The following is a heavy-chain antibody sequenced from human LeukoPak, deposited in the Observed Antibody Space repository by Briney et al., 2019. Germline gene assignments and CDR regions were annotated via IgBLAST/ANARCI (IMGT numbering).Heavy chain of an antibody. D-gene: IGHD6-6*01. V-gene: IGHV1-69-2*01. CDR1: GYTFIDYY. CDR3: AIGAVHYMDV. CDR2: VDPEDAET. Sequence: ATVKISCKTSGYTFIDYYIHWVQQAPGRGLEWMGRVDPEDAETIYAEKFQSRVTITADKSKDTAYKELSSLRSEDTAVYYCAIGAVHYMDVWGKGTAVTVS. J-gene: IGHJ6*03.